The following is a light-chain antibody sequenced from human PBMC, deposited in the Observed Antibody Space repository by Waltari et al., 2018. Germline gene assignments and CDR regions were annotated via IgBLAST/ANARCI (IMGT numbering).Light chain of an antibody. J-gene: IGLJ3*02. Sequence: HSALTQSAPVSWSPGQSITISCTGPSRDVGAYNLFSWYQQLPGRAPKLILSGVTKRPSGISDRFSGSKSGNTASLTISGLQSEDEADYYCSSYTQSRTRVFGGGTKLTFL. V-gene: IGLV2-23*02. CDR1: SRDVGAYNL. CDR2: GVT. CDR3: SSYTQSRTRV.